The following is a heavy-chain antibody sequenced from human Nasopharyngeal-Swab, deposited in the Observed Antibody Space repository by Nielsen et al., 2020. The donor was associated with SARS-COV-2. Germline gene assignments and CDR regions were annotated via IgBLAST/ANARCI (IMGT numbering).Heavy chain of an antibody. J-gene: IGHJ4*02. CDR2: LSIYNGDT. CDR3: ARDVDEWLVVPSLSFDH. CDR1: GYSFPSYG. V-gene: IGHV1-18*01. Sequence: ASVKVSCKASGYSFPSYGINWVRQAPGQGLEWMGWLSIYNGDTNYAEKFQGRVSMNTDTSTTTAFMELTSLRSDDTAVYYCARDVDEWLVVPSLSFDHWGQGTLVTVSS. D-gene: IGHD3-9*01.